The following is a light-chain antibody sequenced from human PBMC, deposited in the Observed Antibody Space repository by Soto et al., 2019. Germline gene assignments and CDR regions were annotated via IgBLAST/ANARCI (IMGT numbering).Light chain of an antibody. J-gene: IGKJ3*01. Sequence: EIVLTQSPGTLSLSPGERATLSCRASQSVSSSYLAWYQHKPGQAPRLLIYGASGRATGIPDRFSGSGSGTDFTLTSSRLEPEDFAVYYCQQYGSSPPITFGPGTKVDIK. CDR2: GAS. CDR1: QSVSSSY. V-gene: IGKV3-20*01. CDR3: QQYGSSPPIT.